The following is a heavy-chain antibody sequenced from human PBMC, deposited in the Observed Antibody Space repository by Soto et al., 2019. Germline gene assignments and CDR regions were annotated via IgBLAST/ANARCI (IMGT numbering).Heavy chain of an antibody. Sequence: QVQLVQSGAEVKKPGASVKVSCKASGYTFTSYGISWVRQAPGQGLEWMGWISAYNGNTNYAQKLQGRVTMTTDTSTSTAYMELRSLRSDDTDVYYCARYIAPAGTRSTPLDYWGQGTLVTVSS. CDR2: ISAYNGNT. V-gene: IGHV1-18*01. J-gene: IGHJ4*02. CDR3: ARYIAPAGTRSTPLDY. D-gene: IGHD6-13*01. CDR1: GYTFTSYG.